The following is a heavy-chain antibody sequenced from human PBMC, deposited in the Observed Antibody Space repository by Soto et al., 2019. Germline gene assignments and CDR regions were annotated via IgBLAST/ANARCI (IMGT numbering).Heavy chain of an antibody. D-gene: IGHD4-4*01. CDR3: ARGHGLHRYYGMDV. CDR1: GGSISSGDYY. CDR2: IYYSGST. J-gene: IGHJ6*02. Sequence: TLALTCTVSGGSISSGDYYWSWIRQPPGKGLEWIGYIYYSGSTYYNPSLKSRVTISVDTSKNQFSLKLSSVTAADTAVYYCARGHGLHRYYGMDVWGQGTTVTVSS. V-gene: IGHV4-30-4*01.